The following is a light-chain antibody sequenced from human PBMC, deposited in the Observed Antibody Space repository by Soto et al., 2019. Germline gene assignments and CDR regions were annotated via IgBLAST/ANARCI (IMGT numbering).Light chain of an antibody. V-gene: IGKV3-20*01. CDR3: QHYDSLPIT. J-gene: IGKJ5*01. CDR2: CAS. Sequence: EIVWTQSPGTLSLSPGGRATLSCRASQSVSSSYLAWYQQKPGQPPRLLIYCASSRATGIPDRFSGSGSGTDFTLTISRLEPEDFAVFYCQHYDSLPITFGQGTRLEIK. CDR1: QSVSSSY.